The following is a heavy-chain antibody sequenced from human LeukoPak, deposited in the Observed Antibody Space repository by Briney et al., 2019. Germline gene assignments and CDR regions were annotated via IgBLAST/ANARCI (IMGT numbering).Heavy chain of an antibody. CDR2: IYYSGST. J-gene: IGHJ5*02. Sequence: SETLSLTCTVSGGSNSRISYYWGWIRQPPGKGLEWIGSIYYSGSTNYNPSLKSRVTISVDTSKNQFSLKLSSVTAADTAVYYCARVGNPLVTVFAWFDPWGQGTLVTVSS. CDR1: GGSNSRISYY. CDR3: ARVGNPLVTVFAWFDP. D-gene: IGHD3-3*01. V-gene: IGHV4-39*07.